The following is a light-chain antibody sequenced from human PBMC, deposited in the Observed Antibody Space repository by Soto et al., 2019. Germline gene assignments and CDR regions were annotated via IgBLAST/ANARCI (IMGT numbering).Light chain of an antibody. Sequence: AIQVTQSPSSLSASVGDRVTITCRATQGYRSDLDWYQQKPGKAPKLLIYAASDLQAEVPSRFSGSGSGTDFTLTLSSLQAEDFATYYCLQDHDYQWTFGQGTKLEIK. CDR1: QGYRSD. CDR2: AAS. CDR3: LQDHDYQWT. J-gene: IGKJ2*02. V-gene: IGKV1-6*01.